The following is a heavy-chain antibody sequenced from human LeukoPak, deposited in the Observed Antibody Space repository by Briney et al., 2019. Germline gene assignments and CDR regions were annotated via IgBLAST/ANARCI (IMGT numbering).Heavy chain of an antibody. J-gene: IGHJ5*02. V-gene: IGHV5-51*01. CDR2: IYPGDSDT. CDR3: ARQLCSGGSCYDWFDP. D-gene: IGHD2-15*01. Sequence: GESLKISCKGSGYSFTSYWIGWVRQMPGKGLEWMGIIYPGDSDTRYSPSFQSQVTISADKSISTAYLQWSSLKASDTAMYYCARQLCSGGSCYDWFDPWGQGTLVTVSS. CDR1: GYSFTSYW.